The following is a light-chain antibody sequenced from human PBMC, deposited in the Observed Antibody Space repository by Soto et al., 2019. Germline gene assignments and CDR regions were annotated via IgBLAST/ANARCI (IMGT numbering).Light chain of an antibody. CDR1: QDINSW. Sequence: DIQMTESPSTLSSSVGYIFTITCRASQDINSWLTWYQQKPGKAPNLLIYDASTLHSGVPSRFSGGGSGTDFTLTISSLQPEDFATYYCQQVNVYPSTFGGGTKVDI. CDR2: DAS. V-gene: IGKV1-12*02. CDR3: QQVNVYPST. J-gene: IGKJ4*01.